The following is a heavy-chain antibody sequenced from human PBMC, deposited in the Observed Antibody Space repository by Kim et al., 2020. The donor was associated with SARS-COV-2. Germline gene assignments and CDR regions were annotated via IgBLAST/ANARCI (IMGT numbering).Heavy chain of an antibody. Sequence: RVTISVDTSKNQFSLKLSSVTAADTAVYYCARLALMVVTKVFYYYYGMDVWGQGTTVTVSS. D-gene: IGHD2-21*02. J-gene: IGHJ6*02. CDR3: ARLALMVVTKVFYYYYGMDV. V-gene: IGHV4-39*01.